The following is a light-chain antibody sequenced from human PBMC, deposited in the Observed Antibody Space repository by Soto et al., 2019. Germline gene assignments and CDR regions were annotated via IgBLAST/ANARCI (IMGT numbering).Light chain of an antibody. J-gene: IGKJ5*01. CDR2: GAS. CDR1: QSVSSSY. Sequence: EIVLTQSPGTLSLSPGDRATLSCRASQSVSSSYLAWLQQKPGQAPRLLIYGASSRATGIPDRFSGSGSGTDFTLTISRLESEDFAVYYCQQYDSSPITFGQGTRLEI. CDR3: QQYDSSPIT. V-gene: IGKV3-20*01.